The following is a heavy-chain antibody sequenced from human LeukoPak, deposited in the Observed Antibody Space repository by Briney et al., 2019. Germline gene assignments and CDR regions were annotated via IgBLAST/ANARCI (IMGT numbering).Heavy chain of an antibody. CDR3: ARGYCSGGSCYPGYFDY. CDR1: GFTFSSYW. CDR2: IWYDGSNK. Sequence: GGSLRLSCAASGFTFSSYWMHWVRQVPGKGLEWVALIWYDGSNKYYADSVKGRFIISRDNSKDTLYLQMNSLRAEDTAVYYCARGYCSGGSCYPGYFDYWGQGTLVTVSS. J-gene: IGHJ4*02. D-gene: IGHD2-15*01. V-gene: IGHV3-33*08.